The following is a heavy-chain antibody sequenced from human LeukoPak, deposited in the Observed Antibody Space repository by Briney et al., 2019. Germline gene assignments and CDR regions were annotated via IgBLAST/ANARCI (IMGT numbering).Heavy chain of an antibody. CDR1: GFTFSDYY. CDR2: ISSSGSTI. CDR3: ARRSLYQGDHAFDI. J-gene: IGHJ3*02. D-gene: IGHD2-2*01. V-gene: IGHV3-11*04. Sequence: GGSLRLSCSASGFTFSDYYMSWIRQAPGKGLEWVSYISSSGSTIYYADSVKGRFTISRDNAKNSLYLQMNSLRAEDTAVYYCARRSLYQGDHAFDIWGQGTMVTVSS.